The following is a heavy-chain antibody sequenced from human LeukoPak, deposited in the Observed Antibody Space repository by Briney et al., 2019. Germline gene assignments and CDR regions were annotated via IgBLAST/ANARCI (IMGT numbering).Heavy chain of an antibody. CDR1: GGSFSGYY. Sequence: KASETLSLTCAVYGGSFSGYYWSWIRQPPGKGLEWIGEINHSGSTNYNPSLKSRVTISVDTSKNQFSLKLSSVTAADTAVYYCASIPSERVNDSSGYGWYWGQGTLVTVSS. V-gene: IGHV4-34*01. J-gene: IGHJ4*02. CDR2: INHSGST. D-gene: IGHD3-22*01. CDR3: ASIPSERVNDSSGYGWY.